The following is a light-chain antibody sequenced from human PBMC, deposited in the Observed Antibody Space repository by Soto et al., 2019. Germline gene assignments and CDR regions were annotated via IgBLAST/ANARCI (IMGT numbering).Light chain of an antibody. CDR3: QHYGTSRVT. J-gene: IGKJ3*01. CDR1: QSLNSTY. V-gene: IGKV3-20*01. Sequence: EIVLTQSPGTLSLSPGERATLSCRASQSLNSTYLAWYQQKRGQAPRLLIYGASSGAAGIPHRFRGSGSGADFTLTSSTLEPEDFAVYYCQHYGTSRVTFGPGTKVDIK. CDR2: GAS.